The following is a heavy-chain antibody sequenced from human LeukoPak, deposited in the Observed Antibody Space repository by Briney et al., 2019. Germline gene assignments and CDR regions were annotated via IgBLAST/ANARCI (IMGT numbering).Heavy chain of an antibody. CDR1: GYTFTGYY. CDR2: INPNSGGT. D-gene: IGHD3-9*01. Sequence: ASVKVSCKASGYTFTGYYMHWVRQAPGQGLEWMGWINPNSGGTNYAQKFQGRVTMTTDTSTSTAYMELRSLRSDDTAVYYCARVRLTGYINWFDPWGQGTLVTVSS. J-gene: IGHJ5*02. V-gene: IGHV1-2*02. CDR3: ARVRLTGYINWFDP.